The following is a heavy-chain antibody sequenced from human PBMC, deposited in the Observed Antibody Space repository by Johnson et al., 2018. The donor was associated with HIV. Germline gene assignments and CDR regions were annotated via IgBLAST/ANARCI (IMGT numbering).Heavy chain of an antibody. CDR1: GFTFSSYA. CDR3: AKLPVLYGDFDDAFNI. Sequence: QVQLVESGGGVVQPGRSLRLSCAASGFTFSSYAMHWVRQAPDKGLEWVAVILYDGSNKYYADSVKGRFTISRDNSKNTLYLQMNSLRAEDTAVYYCAKLPVLYGDFDDAFNIWGQGTMVTVSS. V-gene: IGHV3-30*04. CDR2: ILYDGSNK. D-gene: IGHD4-17*01. J-gene: IGHJ3*02.